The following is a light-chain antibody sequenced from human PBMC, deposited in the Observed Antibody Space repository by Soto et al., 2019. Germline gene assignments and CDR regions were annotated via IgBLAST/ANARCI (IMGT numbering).Light chain of an antibody. CDR3: QSYDSTLDARYV. CDR1: SSNIGTNT. V-gene: IGLV1-44*01. J-gene: IGLJ1*01. Sequence: QSVLTQPPSASGTPGQRVSISCSGGSSNIGTNTVNWYQHLPGTAPKLLIFSNDERPSGVPDRFSGSKSGTSASLAISGLQSDDEADYYCQSYDSTLDARYVFGTGTKLTVL. CDR2: SND.